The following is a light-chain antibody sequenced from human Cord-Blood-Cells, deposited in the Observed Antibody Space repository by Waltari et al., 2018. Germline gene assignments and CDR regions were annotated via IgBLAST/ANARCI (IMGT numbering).Light chain of an antibody. Sequence: IQMTQSPSSLSASAGDRVTITCRASQSISSYLNWYEQKPGKAPKLLIYAASSLQSGVPSRFSGSGSGTDFTLTISSLQPEDFATYYCQQSYSAPFTFGPGTKVDIK. J-gene: IGKJ3*01. V-gene: IGKV1-39*01. CDR1: QSISSY. CDR2: AAS. CDR3: QQSYSAPFT.